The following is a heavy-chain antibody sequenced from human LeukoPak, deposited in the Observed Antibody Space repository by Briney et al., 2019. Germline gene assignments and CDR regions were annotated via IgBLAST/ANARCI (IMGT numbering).Heavy chain of an antibody. J-gene: IGHJ4*02. CDR1: GGSISSSNW. CDR3: ARANDDYVLEY. Sequence: PSETLSLTCAVSGGSISSSNWWSWVRRPPGKGLEWIGETYHGGNTNFNPPFESRVTISVDKSKNQFSLKLTSVTAADTAVYYCARANDDYVLEYWGQGTLVTVSS. D-gene: IGHD3-16*01. V-gene: IGHV4-4*02. CDR2: TYHGGNT.